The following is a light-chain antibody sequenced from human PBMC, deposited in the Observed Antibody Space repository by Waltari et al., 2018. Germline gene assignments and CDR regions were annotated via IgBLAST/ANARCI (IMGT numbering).Light chain of an antibody. CDR1: QSVGRT. CDR2: DAS. J-gene: IGKJ1*01. CDR3: QKYGTRPAT. Sequence: EIVLTQSPASLSLSPGDRATLSGRASQSVGRTLAWYQQRPRQAPRLLIYDASSRATGIPDRFSGSGSGTDFSLTISRLDPEDFAVYYCQKYGTRPATFGQGTKVEVK. V-gene: IGKV3-20*01.